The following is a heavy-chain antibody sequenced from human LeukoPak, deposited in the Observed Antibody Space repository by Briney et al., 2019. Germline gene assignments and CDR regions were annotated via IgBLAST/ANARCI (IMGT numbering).Heavy chain of an antibody. V-gene: IGHV5-51*01. Sequence: GESLKISCKGSGYSFTNYWIGWVRQMPGKGLEWMGLIYPGDSDIRYSPSFQGQVTISADKSISTAYLQWSSLKASDTAMYYCARHPYHDDSSGYYFAYWGQGTLVTVSS. D-gene: IGHD3-22*01. CDR3: ARHPYHDDSSGYYFAY. CDR2: IYPGDSDI. CDR1: GYSFTNYW. J-gene: IGHJ4*02.